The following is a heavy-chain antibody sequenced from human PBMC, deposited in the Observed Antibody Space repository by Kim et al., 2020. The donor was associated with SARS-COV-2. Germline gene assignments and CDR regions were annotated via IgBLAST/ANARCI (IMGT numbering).Heavy chain of an antibody. V-gene: IGHV4-34*01. D-gene: IGHD2-2*01. CDR3: ARGRGYCSSTSCYWRYYY. CDR1: GGSFSGYY. CDR2: INHSGST. J-gene: IGHJ6*01. Sequence: SETLSLTCAVYGGSFSGYYWSWIRQPPGKGLEWIGEINHSGSTNYNPSLKSRVTISVDTSKNQFSLKLSSVTAADTAVYYCARGRGYCSSTSCYWRYYY.